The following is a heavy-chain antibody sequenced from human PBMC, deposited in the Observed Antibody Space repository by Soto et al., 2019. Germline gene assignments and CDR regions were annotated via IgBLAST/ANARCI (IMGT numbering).Heavy chain of an antibody. CDR2: ISSSGSTI. CDR3: ARYSTVTGPFDY. V-gene: IGHV3-48*03. Sequence: LRLSCAASGFIFSSYEMNWVRQAPGKGLEWVSYISSSGSTIYYADSVKGRFTVSRDNAKNSVYLQMNSLRAEDTAVYYCARYSTVTGPFDYWGQGTLVTVSS. CDR1: GFIFSSYE. J-gene: IGHJ4*02. D-gene: IGHD4-4*01.